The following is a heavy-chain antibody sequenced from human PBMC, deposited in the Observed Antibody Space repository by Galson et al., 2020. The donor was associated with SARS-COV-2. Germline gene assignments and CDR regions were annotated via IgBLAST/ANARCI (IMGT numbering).Heavy chain of an antibody. D-gene: IGHD3-22*01. J-gene: IGHJ3*02. CDR1: GFSLSTSGMC. CDR2: IDWDDDK. V-gene: IGHV2-70*01. Sequence: SGPTLVKPTQTLTLTCTFSGFSLSTSGMCVSWIRQPLGKALEWLALIDWDDDKYYSTSLKTRLTISKDTSKNQVVLTMTNMDPVDTATYYCARINFYDSSGYQVWGAFDIWGQGTMVTVSS. CDR3: ARINFYDSSGYQVWGAFDI.